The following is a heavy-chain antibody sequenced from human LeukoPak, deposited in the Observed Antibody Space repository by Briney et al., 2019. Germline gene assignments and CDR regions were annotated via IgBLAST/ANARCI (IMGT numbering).Heavy chain of an antibody. Sequence: ASETLSLTCTVSGGSISSYYWSWIRQPPGKGLEWIGYIYYSGSTNYNPSLKSRVTISVDTSKNQFSLKLSSVTAADTAVYYCARLPPYSSSWYFDYWGQGTLVTVSS. V-gene: IGHV4-59*12. CDR3: ARLPPYSSSWYFDY. J-gene: IGHJ4*02. D-gene: IGHD6-13*01. CDR2: IYYSGST. CDR1: GGSISSYY.